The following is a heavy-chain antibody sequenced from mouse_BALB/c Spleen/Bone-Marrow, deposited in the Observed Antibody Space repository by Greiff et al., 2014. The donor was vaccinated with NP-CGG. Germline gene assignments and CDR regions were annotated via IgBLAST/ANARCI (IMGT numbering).Heavy chain of an antibody. CDR2: FNPYNDVS. Sequence: DVQLQESGPELVKPGASMKISCKASGYSFTDYTMNWVKQSHGKNLEWIGLFNPYNDVSTYNRKFKGKATLTVDMSSSTAYMELLSLTSEDSAVYSCARGGTAWFTYWAKGLWSLSLQ. CDR1: GYSFTDYT. J-gene: IGHJ3*01. D-gene: IGHD4-1*01. CDR3: ARGGTAWFTY. V-gene: IGHV1-18*01.